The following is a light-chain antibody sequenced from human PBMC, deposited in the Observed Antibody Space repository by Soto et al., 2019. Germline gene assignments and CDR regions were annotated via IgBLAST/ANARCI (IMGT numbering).Light chain of an antibody. CDR2: DAS. J-gene: IGKJ1*01. CDR1: KTIRNW. V-gene: IGKV1-5*01. Sequence: DIQMTKSLSTLSPSVGERVTITCRASKTIRNWLAWYKKKPGKAPKLLIYDASSLEGGVPSRFSGSGSGTEFTLTLSSLQPDDFATYYCQQYYSYWTFGQGTKV. CDR3: QQYYSYWT.